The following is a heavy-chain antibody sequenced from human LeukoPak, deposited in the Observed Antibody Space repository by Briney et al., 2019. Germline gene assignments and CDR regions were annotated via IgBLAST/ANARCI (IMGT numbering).Heavy chain of an antibody. Sequence: SETLSLTCTVSGYSISSGYYWGWIRQPPGKGLEWIGSIYHSGSTYYNPSLKSRVTISVDTSKNQFSLKLSSVTAADTAVYYCARVGYYYDSSGYYDYYYYYMDVWGKGTTVTVSS. D-gene: IGHD3-22*01. J-gene: IGHJ6*03. CDR2: IYHSGST. CDR1: GYSISSGYY. V-gene: IGHV4-38-2*02. CDR3: ARVGYYYDSSGYYDYYYYYMDV.